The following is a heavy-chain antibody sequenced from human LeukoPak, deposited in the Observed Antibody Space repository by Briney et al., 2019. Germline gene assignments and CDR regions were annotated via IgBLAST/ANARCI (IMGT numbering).Heavy chain of an antibody. CDR3: ASSDCSGGSCYLDY. J-gene: IGHJ4*02. Sequence: GASVKVSCKASGYIFTGYYMHWVRQAPGQGLEWMGRINPNSGGTNYAQKFQGRVTMTRDTSISTAYMELSRLRSDDTAVYYCASSDCSGGSCYLDYWGQGTLVTVSS. CDR1: GYIFTGYY. V-gene: IGHV1-2*06. CDR2: INPNSGGT. D-gene: IGHD2-15*01.